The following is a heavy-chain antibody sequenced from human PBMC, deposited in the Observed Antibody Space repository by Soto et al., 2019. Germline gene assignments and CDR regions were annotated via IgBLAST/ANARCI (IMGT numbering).Heavy chain of an antibody. CDR2: ILYSGTS. V-gene: IGHV4-39*01. CDR3: ATGPSAGNLPYSRFDP. J-gene: IGHJ5*02. CDR1: GGSISSISHY. Sequence: QLQLQESGPGLVKPSETLSLTGTVSGGSISSISHYWGWIRQPPGKGLEWIGSILYSGTSYYSPSLKSRVTISAARSKNQFSLKLSSGSAADTAVYYCATGPSAGNLPYSRFDPWGQGTLVPVSS. D-gene: IGHD5-18*01.